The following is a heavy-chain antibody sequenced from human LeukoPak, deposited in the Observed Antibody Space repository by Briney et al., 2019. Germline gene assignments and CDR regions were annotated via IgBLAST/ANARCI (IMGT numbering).Heavy chain of an antibody. J-gene: IGHJ4*02. CDR1: GGSFSGYF. D-gene: IGHD3-10*01. Sequence: SETLSLTCAVYGGSFSGYFWTWIRQTPGKGLEWIGEIHHSGSPRYNPSLKSRVTITVDTSRNQFSLKLGSVTAADTAVYFCARADRGHFASAYWGQGTLVTVSS. CDR2: IHHSGSP. V-gene: IGHV4-34*01. CDR3: ARADRGHFASAY.